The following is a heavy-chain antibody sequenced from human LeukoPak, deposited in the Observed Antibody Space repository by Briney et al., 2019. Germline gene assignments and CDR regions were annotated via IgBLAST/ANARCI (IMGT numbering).Heavy chain of an antibody. V-gene: IGHV4-31*03. J-gene: IGHJ5*02. Sequence: SQTLSLSCTVSGGSLSSGGYYWSWIRQHPGKGLEWIGYIYYSGTTYYNPSLKSRVTMSVDTSKNQFSLKLSSVTAADTAVYYCARDRGYCSSTSCYWFDPWGQGTLVTVSS. D-gene: IGHD2-2*01. CDR3: ARDRGYCSSTSCYWFDP. CDR2: IYYSGTT. CDR1: GGSLSSGGYY.